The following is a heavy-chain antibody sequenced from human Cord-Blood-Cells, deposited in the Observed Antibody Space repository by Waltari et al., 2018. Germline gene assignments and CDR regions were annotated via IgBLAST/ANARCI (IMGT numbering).Heavy chain of an antibody. CDR1: GYTFTGYC. V-gene: IGHV1-2*04. J-gene: IGHJ3*02. D-gene: IGHD5-12*01. CDR3: ARGPGDIVATNDAVDI. CDR2: INPNSGGT. Sequence: QVQLVQSGAEVKKPGASVKVSCKASGYTFTGYCVHWVRQAPAQGLAWVGWINPNSGGTSYAHNFQGWGTMTRDTSISRAYMELSRRRSDERAVYYCARGPGDIVATNDAVDIWGQGTMVTVSS.